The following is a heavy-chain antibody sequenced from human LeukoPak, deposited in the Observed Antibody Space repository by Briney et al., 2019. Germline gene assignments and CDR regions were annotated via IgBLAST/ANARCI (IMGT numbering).Heavy chain of an antibody. CDR2: ISAYNGNT. J-gene: IGHJ6*02. CDR3: ARDQNYYYYGMDV. V-gene: IGHV1-18*01. CDR1: GYTFTIYG. Sequence: ASVKVSCTASGYTFTIYGISWVRQAPGQGLEWMGWISAYNGNTNYAQKLQGRVTMTTDTSTSTAYMELRSLRSDDTAVYYCARDQNYYYYGMDVWGQGTTVTVSS.